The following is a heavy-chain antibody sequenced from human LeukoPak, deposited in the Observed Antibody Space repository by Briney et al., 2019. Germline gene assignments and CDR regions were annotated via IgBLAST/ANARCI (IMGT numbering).Heavy chain of an antibody. CDR3: ARGRSNRGY. Sequence: SETLSLTCAVYGGSFSGYYWTWIRQPPGKGLEWIGEINHSESTTTNYHPSLKSRVNMSVDTSRKQFSLKLGSVTAADTAVYYCARGRSNRGYWGQGTLVTVSS. J-gene: IGHJ4*02. CDR2: INHSESTTT. D-gene: IGHD3-16*01. CDR1: GGSFSGYY. V-gene: IGHV4-34*01.